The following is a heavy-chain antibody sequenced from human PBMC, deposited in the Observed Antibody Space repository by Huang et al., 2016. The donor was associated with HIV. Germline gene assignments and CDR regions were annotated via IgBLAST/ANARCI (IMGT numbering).Heavy chain of an antibody. CDR1: GYTLTELS. J-gene: IGHJ4*02. D-gene: IGHD3-22*01. CDR2: FDPEDGET. CDR3: ATVYRRFRNHDSGDYYFDY. Sequence: QVQLVQSGAEVKKPGASVQVSCKVFGYTLTELSMHWVRQAPGKWLEWMGGFDPEDGETIYAQKFQGRVTMTEDTSTDTAYMEPSSLRSEDTAVYYCATVYRRFRNHDSGDYYFDYWDQGTLVTVSS. V-gene: IGHV1-24*01.